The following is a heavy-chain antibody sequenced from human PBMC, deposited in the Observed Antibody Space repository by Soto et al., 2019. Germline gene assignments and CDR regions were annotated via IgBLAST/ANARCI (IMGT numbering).Heavy chain of an antibody. CDR2: LSSSGSTI. CDR1: GFTFSSYD. D-gene: IGHD1-26*01. V-gene: IGHV3-48*03. Sequence: GGSLRLSCAASGFTFSSYDMNWVRQAPGKGLEWVSYLSSSGSTIYYADSVKGRFTISRDNAKNSLYLQMNSLRAEDTAVYYCARRTPSKYSGSPNDYWGQGTLVTVSS. CDR3: ARRTPSKYSGSPNDY. J-gene: IGHJ4*02.